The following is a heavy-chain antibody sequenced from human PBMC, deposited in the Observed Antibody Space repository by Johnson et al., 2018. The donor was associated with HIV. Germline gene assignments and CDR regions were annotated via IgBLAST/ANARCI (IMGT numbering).Heavy chain of an antibody. CDR2: IRQDGSEK. CDR3: ARDPYYYDSSGYYYGNDAFDI. Sequence: MLLVESGGGVVQPGRSLRLSCAASGFTFSIYWMTWVRQAPGKGLEWVASIRQDGSEKYFVDSVKGRFTISRDNAKNSLYLQMNSLRVEDTAVYYCARDPYYYDSSGYYYGNDAFDIWGQGTMVTVSS. J-gene: IGHJ3*02. D-gene: IGHD3-22*01. V-gene: IGHV3-7*01. CDR1: GFTFSIYW.